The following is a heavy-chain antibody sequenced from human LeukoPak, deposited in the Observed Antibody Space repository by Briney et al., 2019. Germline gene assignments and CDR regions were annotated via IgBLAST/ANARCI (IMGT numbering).Heavy chain of an antibody. V-gene: IGHV4-59*01. J-gene: IGHJ4*02. CDR3: ARGRSYDFWSGYYGDFDY. D-gene: IGHD3-3*01. CDR2: IYYSGST. Sequence: SETLSLTCTVSGGSISSYYWSWIRQPPGKGLEWIGYIYYSGSTNYNPSLKSRVTISVDTSKNQLSLKLSSVTAADTAVYYCARGRSYDFWSGYYGDFDYWGQGTLVTVSS. CDR1: GGSISSYY.